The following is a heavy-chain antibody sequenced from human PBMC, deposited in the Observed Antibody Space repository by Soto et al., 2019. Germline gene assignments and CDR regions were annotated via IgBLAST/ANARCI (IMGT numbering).Heavy chain of an antibody. Sequence: PTLVNPTQTLTLTCTFSGFSLSTSGVGVGWIRQPPGKALEWLALIYWNDDKRYSPSLKSRLTITKDTSKNQVVLTMTNMDPVDTATYYCAHSVWIAGACLRPPDYWGQGTLVTVSS. D-gene: IGHD6-13*01. J-gene: IGHJ4*02. CDR3: AHSVWIAGACLRPPDY. CDR2: IYWNDDK. V-gene: IGHV2-5*01. CDR1: GFSLSTSGVG.